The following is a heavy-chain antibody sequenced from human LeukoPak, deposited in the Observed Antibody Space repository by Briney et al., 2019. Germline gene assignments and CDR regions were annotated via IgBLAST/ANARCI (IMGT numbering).Heavy chain of an antibody. Sequence: ASVKVSCKASGYTFTSYGISWVRQAPGQGLEWMGWISAYNGNTNYAQKLQGRDTMTTDTSTSTAYMELRSLRSDDTAVYYCARDHIVLMVYAEGFDYWGQGTLVTVSS. J-gene: IGHJ4*02. D-gene: IGHD2-8*01. CDR2: ISAYNGNT. V-gene: IGHV1-18*01. CDR1: GYTFTSYG. CDR3: ARDHIVLMVYAEGFDY.